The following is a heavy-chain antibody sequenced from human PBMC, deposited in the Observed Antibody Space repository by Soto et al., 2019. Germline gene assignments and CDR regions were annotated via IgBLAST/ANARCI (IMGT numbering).Heavy chain of an antibody. CDR3: ASTKAYCGGDCHFDY. CDR2: IIPIFGTA. J-gene: IGHJ4*02. CDR1: GGTFSSYA. D-gene: IGHD2-21*02. V-gene: IGHV1-69*06. Sequence: QVQLVQSGAEVKKPGSSVKVSCKASGGTFSSYAISWVRQAPGQGLEWMGGIIPIFGTANYAQKFQGRVTITADKSTSTAYMELSSVRSEDTAVYYCASTKAYCGGDCHFDYWGQGTLVTVSS.